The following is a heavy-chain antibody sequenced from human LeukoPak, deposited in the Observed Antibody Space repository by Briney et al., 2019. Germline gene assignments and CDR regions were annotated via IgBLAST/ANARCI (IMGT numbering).Heavy chain of an antibody. D-gene: IGHD5-18*01. CDR1: GFSFSNYA. J-gene: IGHJ4*02. V-gene: IGHV3-23*01. CDR3: AKEASRGSSFAYTPIEKPYYLDY. CDR2: ISGSGGST. Sequence: GGSLRLSCAASGFSFSNYAMSWVRQARGKGLEWVSAISGSGGSTFYADSVKGRFTISRDNSKNTLFLQMNSLRAEDTAVYYCAKEASRGSSFAYTPIEKPYYLDYWGQGTLVTVSS.